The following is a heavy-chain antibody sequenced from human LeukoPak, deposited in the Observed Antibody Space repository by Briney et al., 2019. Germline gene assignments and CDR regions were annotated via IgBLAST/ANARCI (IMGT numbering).Heavy chain of an antibody. CDR1: GFTFSDFY. CDR2: ISSSGSTI. CDR3: ARELLWFGELSPYYFDY. D-gene: IGHD3-10*01. J-gene: IGHJ4*02. V-gene: IGHV3-11*04. Sequence: GGSLRLSCAASGFTFSDFYMSWIRQAPGKGLEWVSYISSSGSTIYYADSVKGRFTISRDNAKNSLYLQMNSLRAEDTAVYYCARELLWFGELSPYYFDYWGQGTLVTASS.